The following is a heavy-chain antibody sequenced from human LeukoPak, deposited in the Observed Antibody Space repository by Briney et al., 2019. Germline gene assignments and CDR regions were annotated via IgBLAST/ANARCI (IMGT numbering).Heavy chain of an antibody. V-gene: IGHV3-23*01. CDR3: ARHDSFIPY. J-gene: IGHJ4*02. D-gene: IGHD3-16*02. CDR1: GFTFNDYA. Sequence: GGSLRLSCAASGFTFNDYAMSWVRQAAGKGVEGVSGISDTGRRTFYADSVKGRFTISRDDSKKTVYLQMNTLRAEDTAIYFCARHDSFIPYWGQGTLVTVSS. CDR2: ISDTGRRT.